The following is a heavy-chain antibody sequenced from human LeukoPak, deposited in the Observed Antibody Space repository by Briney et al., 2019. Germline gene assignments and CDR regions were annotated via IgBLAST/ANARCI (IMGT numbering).Heavy chain of an antibody. CDR2: ISAYNGNT. CDR3: ARDDSSSSGPDY. J-gene: IGHJ4*02. Sequence: ASVKVSCKASGYTFSNYGFSWVRQAPGQGLEWMGWISAYNGNTNYAQKLQGRVTMTTDTSTSTAYMELRSLRSDDTAVYYCARDDSSSSGPDYWGQGTLVTVSS. CDR1: GYTFSNYG. D-gene: IGHD6-6*01. V-gene: IGHV1-18*01.